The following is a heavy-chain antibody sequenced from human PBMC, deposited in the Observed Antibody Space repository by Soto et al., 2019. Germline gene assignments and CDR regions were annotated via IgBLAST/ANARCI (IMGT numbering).Heavy chain of an antibody. D-gene: IGHD6-19*01. CDR3: AKQRRYSSGWDEGVGIGYGMDV. J-gene: IGHJ6*02. CDR2: ISGRGGST. V-gene: IGHV3-23*01. Sequence: EVQLLESGGGLVQPGGSLRLSCAASGFTFSSYAMSWVRQAPGKGLEWVSAISGRGGSTYYADSVKGRFTISRDNSKNTLYLQMNSLRAEDTAVYYCAKQRRYSSGWDEGVGIGYGMDVWGQGTTVTVSS. CDR1: GFTFSSYA.